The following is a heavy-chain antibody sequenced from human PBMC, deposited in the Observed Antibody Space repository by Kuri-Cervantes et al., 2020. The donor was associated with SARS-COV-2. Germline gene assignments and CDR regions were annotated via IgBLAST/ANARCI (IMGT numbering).Heavy chain of an antibody. CDR1: GDSISSDGHF. CDR2: IYSSGTS. D-gene: IGHD6-13*01. CDR3: ARVDSSLTIDY. Sequence: SETLSLTCTVSGDSISSDGHFWTWIRQPPGKGLEWIGYIYSSGTSHYNPSLKSRVTISVDTSKNKFSLNLSSVTAADTAVYYCARVDSSLTIDYWGQGTLVTVSS. J-gene: IGHJ4*02. V-gene: IGHV4-31*03.